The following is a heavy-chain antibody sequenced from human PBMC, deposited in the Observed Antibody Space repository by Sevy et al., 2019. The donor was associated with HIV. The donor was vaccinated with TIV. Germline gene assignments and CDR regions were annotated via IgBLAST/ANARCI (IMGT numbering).Heavy chain of an antibody. V-gene: IGHV4-59*01. CDR1: GGSISSYY. D-gene: IGHD3-10*01. Sequence: SETLSLTCTVSGGSISSYYWSWIRQPPGKGLEWIGYIYYSGSTNYNPSLKSRVTISVDTSKNQFSLKLSSVTAAYTAVYYCARSRLYYYGSGSYFPHYYFDYWGQGTLVTVSS. J-gene: IGHJ4*02. CDR3: ARSRLYYYGSGSYFPHYYFDY. CDR2: IYYSGST.